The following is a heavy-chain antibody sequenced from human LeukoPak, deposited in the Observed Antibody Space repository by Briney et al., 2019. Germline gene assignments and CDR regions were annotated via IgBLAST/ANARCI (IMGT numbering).Heavy chain of an antibody. Sequence: SQTLSLTCAISGDSVSSNSATWNWIRQSPSRGLEWLGRTYFRSKWYSAYAPSVRSRISINSDTSKNQFSLQLRSVTPEDTAVYHCARGPGILDPRGQGTLVTVSS. CDR2: TYFRSKWYS. V-gene: IGHV6-1*01. J-gene: IGHJ5*02. D-gene: IGHD1-1*01. CDR1: GDSVSSNSAT. CDR3: ARGPGILDP.